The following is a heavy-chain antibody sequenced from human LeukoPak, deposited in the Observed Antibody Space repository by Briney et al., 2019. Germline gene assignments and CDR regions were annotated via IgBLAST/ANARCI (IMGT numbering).Heavy chain of an antibody. CDR3: ARQGAPPNYYYYMDV. Sequence: GESLKISCKGSGYSFTSYWIGWVRQMPGKGLEWMGIIYPGDSDTRYSPSFQGQVTISADKSISTAYLQWSSLKASGTAMYYCARQGAPPNYYYYMDVWGKGTTVTVSS. CDR2: IYPGDSDT. CDR1: GYSFTSYW. J-gene: IGHJ6*03. V-gene: IGHV5-51*01.